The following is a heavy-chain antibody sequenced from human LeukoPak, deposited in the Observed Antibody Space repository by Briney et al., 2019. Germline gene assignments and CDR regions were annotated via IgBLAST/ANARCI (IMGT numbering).Heavy chain of an antibody. CDR3: ARSFIGGGAMDV. D-gene: IGHD3-3*02. V-gene: IGHV1-8*01. CDR2: MNPNSANT. J-gene: IGHJ6*02. CDR1: GYTFTSYD. Sequence: GASVKVSCKASGYTFTSYDFNWVRQATGQGLEWMGWMNPNSANTAYAQKFQGRVTMTRNTSITTAYMELSSLRSEDTAVYYCARSFIGGGAMDVWGQGTTVTVSS.